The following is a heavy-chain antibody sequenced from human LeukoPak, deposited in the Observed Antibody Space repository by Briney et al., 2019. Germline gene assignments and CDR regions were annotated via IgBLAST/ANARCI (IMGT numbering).Heavy chain of an antibody. Sequence: PGGSLRLSCAASGFTFSSYSMNWVRQAPGKGLEWVSSISSSSSYIYYADSVKGRFTISRDNAKNSLYLQMNSLRAEDTAVYYCARRGPMPTTGNYYFDYWGQGTLVTVSS. V-gene: IGHV3-21*01. J-gene: IGHJ4*02. CDR2: ISSSSSYI. CDR3: ARRGPMPTTGNYYFDY. D-gene: IGHD1-1*01. CDR1: GFTFSSYS.